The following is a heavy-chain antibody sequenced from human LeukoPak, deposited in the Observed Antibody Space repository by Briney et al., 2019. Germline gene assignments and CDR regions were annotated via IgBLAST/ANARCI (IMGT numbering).Heavy chain of an antibody. CDR2: INPSGGST. CDR1: GYTFTSYG. V-gene: IGHV1-46*01. D-gene: IGHD4-11*01. Sequence: ASVKVSCKASGYTFTSYGISWVRQAPGQGLEWMGIINPSGGSTSYAQKFQGRVTMTRDTSTSTVYMELSSLRSEDTAVYYCARPTYSNYFDYWGQGTLVTVSS. J-gene: IGHJ4*02. CDR3: ARPTYSNYFDY.